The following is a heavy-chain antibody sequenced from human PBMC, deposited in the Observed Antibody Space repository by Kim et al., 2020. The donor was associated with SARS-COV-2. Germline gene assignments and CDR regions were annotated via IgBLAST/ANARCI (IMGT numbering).Heavy chain of an antibody. V-gene: IGHV4-61*02. CDR2: IYTSGST. D-gene: IGHD3-22*01. CDR3: ARDPYDSSGYYGGEGVGMDV. J-gene: IGHJ6*02. Sequence: SETLSLTCTVSGGSISSGSYYWSWIRQPAGKGLEWIGRIYTSGSTNYNPSLKSRVTISVDTSKNQFSLKLSSVTAADTAVYYCARDPYDSSGYYGGEGVGMDVWGQGTTVTVSS. CDR1: GGSISSGSYY.